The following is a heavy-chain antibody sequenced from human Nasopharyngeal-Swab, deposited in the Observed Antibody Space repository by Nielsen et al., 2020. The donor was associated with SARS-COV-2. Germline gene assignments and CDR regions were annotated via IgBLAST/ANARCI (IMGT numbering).Heavy chain of an antibody. Sequence: GSLKISCAASGFSFSNYGMSWVRQAPGKGLEWVSSISGSGGGTQYADSVKGRFTISRDNSKNTLLLQMNSLRAEDTAVYYCAFVDTTLLGYYYSGMDVWGQGTTVTVSS. CDR3: AFVDTTLLGYYYSGMDV. CDR2: ISGSGGGT. J-gene: IGHJ6*02. V-gene: IGHV3-23*01. D-gene: IGHD5-18*01. CDR1: GFSFSNYG.